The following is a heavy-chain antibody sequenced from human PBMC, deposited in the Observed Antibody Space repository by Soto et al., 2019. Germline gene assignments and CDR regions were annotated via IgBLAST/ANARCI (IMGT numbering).Heavy chain of an antibody. J-gene: IGHJ3*02. CDR2: IYYSGST. D-gene: IGHD3-10*01. CDR3: ALWFGESDAFDI. CDR1: GGSISSGGYY. Sequence: QVQLPESGTGLVKPSQTLSLPCTVSGGSISSGGYYWSWLRQHPGKGLEWIGYIYYSGSTYSNPSLKSRVTISVDTSKNQFSLKLSSVTAADTAVYYCALWFGESDAFDIWGQGTMVTVSS. V-gene: IGHV4-31*03.